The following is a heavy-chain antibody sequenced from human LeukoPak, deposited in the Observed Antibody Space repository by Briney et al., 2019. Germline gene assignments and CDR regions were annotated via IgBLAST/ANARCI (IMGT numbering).Heavy chain of an antibody. Sequence: SETLSLTCTVSGGSISSSSYYWGWIRQPPGKGLEWIGSIYYSGSTYYNPSLKSRVTISVDTSKNQFSLKLSSVTAADTAVYYCAREPAYFYIDYWGQGTLVTVSS. V-gene: IGHV4-39*07. CDR2: IYYSGST. CDR3: AREPAYFYIDY. J-gene: IGHJ4*02. CDR1: GGSISSSSYY. D-gene: IGHD2-2*01.